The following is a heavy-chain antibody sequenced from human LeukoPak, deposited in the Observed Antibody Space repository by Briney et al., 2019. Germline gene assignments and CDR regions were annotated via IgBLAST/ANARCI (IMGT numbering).Heavy chain of an antibody. Sequence: ASVKVSCKASGYTFTGYYMHWVRQAPGQGLQWMGWINPNSGGTNYAQKFQGRVTMTRDTSISTAYMELSRLRSDDTAVYYCARGLNGYCSSTSCYILYWGQGTLVTVSS. D-gene: IGHD2-2*02. CDR1: GYTFTGYY. CDR3: ARGLNGYCSSTSCYILY. J-gene: IGHJ4*02. CDR2: INPNSGGT. V-gene: IGHV1-2*02.